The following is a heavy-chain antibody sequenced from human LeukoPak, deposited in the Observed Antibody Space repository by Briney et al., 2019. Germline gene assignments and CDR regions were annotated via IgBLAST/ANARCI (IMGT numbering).Heavy chain of an antibody. J-gene: IGHJ4*02. CDR1: GYTLTSYD. Sequence: GGSVKFSCKASGYTLTSYDINWVRQATGQGLEWMGWMNPNSGRTGYAQNFQGRITITRNTSISTAYMELSSLRSEDTAVYYCTRETSSRYFDYWGQGTLVTVSS. CDR3: TRETSSRYFDY. CDR2: MNPNSGRT. V-gene: IGHV1-8*01.